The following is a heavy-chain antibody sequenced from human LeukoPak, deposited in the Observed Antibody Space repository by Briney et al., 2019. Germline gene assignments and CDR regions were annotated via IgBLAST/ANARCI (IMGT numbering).Heavy chain of an antibody. D-gene: IGHD1-7*01. J-gene: IGHJ6*03. CDR1: GFTFSSYW. CDR2: INTDGSST. V-gene: IGHV3-74*01. CDR3: ARGTTSFYYYMDV. Sequence: GRSLRLSCAASGFTFSSYWMHWVRQAPRKRLAWVSRINTDGSSTSNADSVKGRFTVSRDNAKNSMYLQMNSLRAEDTALYYCARGTTSFYYYMDVWGKGTTVTVSS.